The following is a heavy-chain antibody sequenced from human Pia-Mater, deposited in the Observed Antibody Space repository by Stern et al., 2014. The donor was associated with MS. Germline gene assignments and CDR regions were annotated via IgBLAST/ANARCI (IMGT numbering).Heavy chain of an antibody. D-gene: IGHD3-22*01. J-gene: IGHJ3*02. CDR3: AAEPMYYSDSVGAFDI. CDR2: IVGGSGNT. Sequence: QLVESGPEVKKPGTSVKVSCKASGFTFTSSAVQWVRQARGQRLEWIGRIVGGSGNTNYAQKCQERVTITRDMSTSTDYMELSSLRSEDTTVYYCAAEPMYYSDSVGAFDIWGQGTMVTVSS. CDR1: GFTFTSSA. V-gene: IGHV1-58*01.